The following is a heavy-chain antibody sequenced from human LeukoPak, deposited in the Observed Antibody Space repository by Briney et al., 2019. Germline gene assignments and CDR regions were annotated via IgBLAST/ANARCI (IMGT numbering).Heavy chain of an antibody. J-gene: IGHJ3*02. CDR3: ASSHSGSHRLGAFDI. Sequence: GGSLRLSCAASGFTFSSYAMSWVRQAPGKGLEWVSAISGSGGSTYYADSVKGRFTISRDNSKNTLYLQMNSLRAEDTAVYYCASSHSGSHRLGAFDIWGQGTMVTVSS. CDR1: GFTFSSYA. CDR2: ISGSGGST. D-gene: IGHD1-26*01. V-gene: IGHV3-23*01.